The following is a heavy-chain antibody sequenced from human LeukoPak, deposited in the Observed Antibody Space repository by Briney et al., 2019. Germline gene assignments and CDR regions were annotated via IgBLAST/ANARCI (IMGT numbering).Heavy chain of an antibody. J-gene: IGHJ5*02. CDR1: GYSFTSYW. V-gene: IGHV5-51*01. D-gene: IGHD1-1*01. CDR2: IYPGDSET. Sequence: GESLKISCKGSGYSFTSYWIAWVRHMPGRGLEWVGVIYPGDSETTYSPSFQGQVTISADRSISTAYLQWSSLKASDTAMYYCARHIVVGTTLNRFAPWGRGTLVTFPS. CDR3: ARHIVVGTTLNRFAP.